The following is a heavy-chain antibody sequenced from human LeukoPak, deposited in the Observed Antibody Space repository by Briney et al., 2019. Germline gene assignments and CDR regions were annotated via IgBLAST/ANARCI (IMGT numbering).Heavy chain of an antibody. CDR1: GFTFDDYA. Sequence: GGSLRLSCAASGFTFDDYAMHWVRQAPGKGLEWVSGISWNSGSIGYADSVKGRFTISRDNAKNSLYLQMNSLRAEGTALYYCAKDNSLYGSGSYVFDYWGQGTLVTVSS. V-gene: IGHV3-9*01. J-gene: IGHJ4*02. CDR2: ISWNSGSI. CDR3: AKDNSLYGSGSYVFDY. D-gene: IGHD3-10*01.